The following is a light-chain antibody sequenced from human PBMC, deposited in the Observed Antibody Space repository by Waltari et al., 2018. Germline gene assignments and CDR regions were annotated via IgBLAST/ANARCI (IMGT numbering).Light chain of an antibody. V-gene: IGKV4-1*01. CDR3: QQYYSTPWT. CDR1: QSVLSNLNNKNY. CDR2: WAS. Sequence: LMTQSPDSLAVSLGERSPITCNPRQSVLSNLNNKNYLAWYQQKPGQPPKLLIYWASIRESGVPDRFSDSGSGTDFTLTISSLQAEDVGVYYCQQYYSTPWTFGQGTKVEIK. J-gene: IGKJ1*01.